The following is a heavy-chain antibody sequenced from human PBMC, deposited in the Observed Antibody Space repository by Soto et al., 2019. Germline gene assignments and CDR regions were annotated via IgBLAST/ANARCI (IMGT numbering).Heavy chain of an antibody. CDR2: IDWNDDK. CDR1: GFSLTSIGMC. Sequence: SGPTLVNPTQTLTLTCTFSGFSLTSIGMCVSWIRQPPGKALEWLALIDWNDDKYYSTSLRTRLTISKDTSKNQVVLTLANMDRVDTATYYCARTAVTGTGYYYYGMDVWGQGTTVTVSS. J-gene: IGHJ6*02. V-gene: IGHV2-70*01. D-gene: IGHD6-19*01. CDR3: ARTAVTGTGYYYYGMDV.